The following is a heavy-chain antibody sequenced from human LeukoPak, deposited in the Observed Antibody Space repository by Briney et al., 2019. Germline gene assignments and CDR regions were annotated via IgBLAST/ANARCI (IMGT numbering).Heavy chain of an antibody. CDR2: ISGSGGST. Sequence: PGGSLRLSCAVSGFTFSSYGMNWVRQAPGKGLEWVSAISGSGGSTYYADSVKGRFTISRDNSKNTLYLQMNSLRAEDTAVYYCARGWDYYAIDYWGQGTLVTVSS. CDR3: ARGWDYYAIDY. J-gene: IGHJ4*02. D-gene: IGHD3-10*01. CDR1: GFTFSSYG. V-gene: IGHV3-23*01.